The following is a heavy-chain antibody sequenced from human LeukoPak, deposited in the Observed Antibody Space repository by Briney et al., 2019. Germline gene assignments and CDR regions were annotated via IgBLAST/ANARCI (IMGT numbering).Heavy chain of an antibody. CDR1: GDSFSYFY. J-gene: IGHJ4*02. D-gene: IGHD6-13*01. Sequence: SETLSLTCTVSGDSFSYFYWSWIRQPPGKGLEWIGYIYNSGSTNYNPSLKSRVTILLDTSKNQFSLKLSSVTAADTAVYYCARGVVAAAGRTFDFWGQGTLVTVSS. CDR3: ARGVVAAAGRTFDF. V-gene: IGHV4-59*01. CDR2: IYNSGST.